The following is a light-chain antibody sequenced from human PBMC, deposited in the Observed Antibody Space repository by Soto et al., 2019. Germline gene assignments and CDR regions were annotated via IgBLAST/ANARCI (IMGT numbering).Light chain of an antibody. Sequence: DIQMTQSPSSLSASLGARVTITLRSSQGIRNDLGWYQQKPGKAPKPLIYAASSLQSGVPSRFSGSGSGTDFTLTISSLEPEDFAVYYCQQRGNRPPWTFGQGTKVDI. V-gene: IGKV1-17*01. CDR1: QGIRND. CDR2: AAS. J-gene: IGKJ1*01. CDR3: QQRGNRPPWT.